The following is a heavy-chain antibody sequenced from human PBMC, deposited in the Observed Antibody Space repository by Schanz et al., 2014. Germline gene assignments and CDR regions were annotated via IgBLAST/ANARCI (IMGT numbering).Heavy chain of an antibody. J-gene: IGHJ5*02. Sequence: QVQLQESGPGLVKPSQTLSLTCTVSGGSVSSGGDYWSWIRQHPGKGLEWIGFISYSGSTYYNPSLKSRVTKSVNTANTQFARTRPAATAADTAVYYCAREPLSGYNWFDPWGQGSLVTVSS. CDR1: GGSVSSGGDY. D-gene: IGHD6-25*01. CDR2: ISYSGST. V-gene: IGHV4-31*03. CDR3: AREPLSGYNWFDP.